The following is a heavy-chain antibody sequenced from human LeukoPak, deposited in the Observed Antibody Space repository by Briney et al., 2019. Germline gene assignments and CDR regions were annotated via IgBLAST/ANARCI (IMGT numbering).Heavy chain of an antibody. CDR3: ARRSRMGVY. V-gene: IGHV3-66*01. Sequence: PGGSLRLSCAASGFTFSSYAMSWVRQAPGKGLGWVSVIYSGGSTYYADSVKGRFTISRDNSKNTLYLQMNSLRAEDTAVYYCARRSRMGVYWGQGTLVTVSS. CDR1: GFTFSSYA. CDR2: IYSGGST. D-gene: IGHD2-15*01. J-gene: IGHJ4*02.